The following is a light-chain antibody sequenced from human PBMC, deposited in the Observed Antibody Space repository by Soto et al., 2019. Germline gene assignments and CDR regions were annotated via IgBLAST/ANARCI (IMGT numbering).Light chain of an antibody. V-gene: IGKV3-15*01. Sequence: EIVITQSPATLSVSPGERATLSCRASQSVSSNLAWYQQRPGQAPSLLIYGASTRATGIPARFSGSGSGTEFTLTISSLQSEDFAVYDCQQYNNWPTWTFGQGTKVDIK. J-gene: IGKJ1*01. CDR2: GAS. CDR3: QQYNNWPTWT. CDR1: QSVSSN.